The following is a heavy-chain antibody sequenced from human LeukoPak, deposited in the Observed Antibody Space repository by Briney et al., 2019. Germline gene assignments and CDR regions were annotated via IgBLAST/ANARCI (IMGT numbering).Heavy chain of an antibody. CDR3: TTDQMVRDPPYYYYGMDV. CDR1: GFTFSNAW. V-gene: IGHV3-15*01. J-gene: IGHJ6*02. Sequence: GGSLRLSCAASGFTFSNAWMSWVRQAPGKGLEWVGRIKSKTDGGTTDYAAPVKGRFTISRDDSKNTLYLQMNSLKTEDTAVYYCTTDQMVRDPPYYYYGMDVWGQGTTVTVSS. D-gene: IGHD3-10*01. CDR2: IKSKTDGGTT.